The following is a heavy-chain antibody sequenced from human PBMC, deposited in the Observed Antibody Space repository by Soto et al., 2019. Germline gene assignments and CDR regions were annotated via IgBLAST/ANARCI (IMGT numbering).Heavy chain of an antibody. CDR1: GFTFSSYG. V-gene: IGHV3-33*01. Sequence: PGGSLRLSCAASGFTFSSYGMHWVRQAPGKGLEWVAVIWYDGSNKYYADSVKGRFTISRDNSKNTLYLQTNSLRAEDTAVYYCARDREQLWSNYYYYYGMDVWGQGTTVTVS. J-gene: IGHJ6*02. CDR2: IWYDGSNK. D-gene: IGHD5-18*01. CDR3: ARDREQLWSNYYYYYGMDV.